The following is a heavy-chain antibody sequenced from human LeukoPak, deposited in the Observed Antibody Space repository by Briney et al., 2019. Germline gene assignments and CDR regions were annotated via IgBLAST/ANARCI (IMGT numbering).Heavy chain of an antibody. CDR3: ARNLYCSGGSCRDY. CDR1: GGSISSYY. D-gene: IGHD2-15*01. Sequence: SETLSLTCSVSGGSISSYYWSWIRQPPGKGLEWIGYIYYSGSTNYNPSLKSRVTISVDTSKNQFSLKLSSVTAADTAVYYCARNLYCSGGSCRDYWGQGTLVTVSS. CDR2: IYYSGST. V-gene: IGHV4-59*01. J-gene: IGHJ4*02.